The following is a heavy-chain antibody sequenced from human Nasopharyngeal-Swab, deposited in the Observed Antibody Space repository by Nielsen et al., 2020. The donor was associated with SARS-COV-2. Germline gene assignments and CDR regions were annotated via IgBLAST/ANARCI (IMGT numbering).Heavy chain of an antibody. CDR3: ARDLWLETDYYYLGMDV. CDR1: GGTFSSYA. J-gene: IGHJ6*02. D-gene: IGHD6-19*01. V-gene: IGHV1-69*04. CDR2: IIPILDIG. Sequence: SVKVSCKASGGTFSSYAITWVRQAPGQGLEWMGRIIPILDIGRYAQKFQGRVTITADKSTNTAYMELSSLTSEDTAVYYCARDLWLETDYYYLGMDVWGQGTTATVSS.